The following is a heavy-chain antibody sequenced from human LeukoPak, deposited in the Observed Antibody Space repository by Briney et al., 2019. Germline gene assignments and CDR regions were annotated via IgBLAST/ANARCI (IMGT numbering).Heavy chain of an antibody. CDR3: ARVITGTYDAFDI. V-gene: IGHV4-59*01. J-gene: IGHJ3*02. CDR1: GGSISSYY. CDR2: IYYSAST. Sequence: SETLSLTCTVSGGSISSYYWSWVRQPPGKGLEWIGYIYYSASTNYNPSLKSRVTISVDTSKNQFSLKLSSVTAADTAVYYCARVITGTYDAFDIWGQGTMVTVSS. D-gene: IGHD1-20*01.